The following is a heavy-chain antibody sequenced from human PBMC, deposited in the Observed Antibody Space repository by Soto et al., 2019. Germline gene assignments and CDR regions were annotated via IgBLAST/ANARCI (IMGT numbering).Heavy chain of an antibody. V-gene: IGHV1-18*01. CDR3: AAEPPADIVHSY. J-gene: IGHJ4*02. D-gene: IGHD2-15*01. CDR1: GYTFTSYG. CDR2: ISAYNGNT. Sequence: ASVKVSCKASGYTFTSYGISWVRQAPGQGLEWMGWISAYNGNTNYAQKLQGRVTMTTDGSTGTGYMELSSLRSEDTAVYYCAAEPPADIVHSYWGQGTLVTVSS.